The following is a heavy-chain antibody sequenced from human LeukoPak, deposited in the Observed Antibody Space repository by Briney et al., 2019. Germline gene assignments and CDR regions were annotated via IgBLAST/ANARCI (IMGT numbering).Heavy chain of an antibody. D-gene: IGHD6-13*01. Sequence: HSGGSLRLSRAASGFTFSSYWMHWVRQPPGKGKGPVWVSRINSDGGDTSYADSVKGRFTISRDNAKKSLYLQMNSLRAEDTAVYYCAPPPIAATGNWGQGTLVTVSS. CDR1: GFTFSSYW. V-gene: IGHV3-74*01. CDR3: APPPIAATGN. CDR2: INSDGGDT. J-gene: IGHJ4*02.